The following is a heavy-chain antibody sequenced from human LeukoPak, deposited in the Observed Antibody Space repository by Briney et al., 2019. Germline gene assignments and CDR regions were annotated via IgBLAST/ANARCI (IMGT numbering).Heavy chain of an antibody. CDR2: ISAYKGNT. V-gene: IGHV1-18*01. D-gene: IGHD2-21*02. J-gene: IGHJ3*02. CDR1: GYTFTSYG. CDR3: ARDLAYCGGDCYVDDFDI. Sequence: ASVKVSCKASGYTFTSYGVSWVRQAPGQGLEWMGWISAYKGNTYYAQKLQGRVTMTTDTSTSTAYMELRSLRSDDTAVYYCARDLAYCGGDCYVDDFDIWGQGTMVTVSS.